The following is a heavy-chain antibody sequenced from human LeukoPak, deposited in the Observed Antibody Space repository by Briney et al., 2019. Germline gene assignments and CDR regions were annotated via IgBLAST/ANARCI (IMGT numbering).Heavy chain of an antibody. CDR1: GYTFTGYY. J-gene: IGHJ6*02. Sequence: ASVKVSCKASGYTFTGYYMHWVRQAPGQGLEGMGGINPNSGGTNYAQKFQGRVTMTRDKSISTAYMELSRLRSDDTAVYYCARDPTAAYYYYGMDVWGQGTTVTVSS. CDR3: ARDPTAAYYYYGMDV. V-gene: IGHV1-2*02. CDR2: INPNSGGT. D-gene: IGHD6-13*01.